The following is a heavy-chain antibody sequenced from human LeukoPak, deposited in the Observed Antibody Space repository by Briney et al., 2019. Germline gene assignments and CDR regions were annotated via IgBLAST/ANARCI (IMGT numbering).Heavy chain of an antibody. Sequence: GGSLRLSCAASGFTFSSYEMNWVRQAPGKGLEWVSYISSSGSTIYYADSVKGRFTISRDNAKNSLYLQMNSLRAEDTAVYYCAKSSPTNGWYWGQGTLVTVSS. D-gene: IGHD2-15*01. CDR1: GFTFSSYE. CDR2: ISSSGSTI. J-gene: IGHJ4*02. V-gene: IGHV3-48*03. CDR3: AKSSPTNGWY.